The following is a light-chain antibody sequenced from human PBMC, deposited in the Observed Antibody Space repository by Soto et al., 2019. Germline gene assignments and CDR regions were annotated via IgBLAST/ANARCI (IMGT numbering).Light chain of an antibody. Sequence: QSVLTQPPSVSGSPGQSVTISCTGTSSDVGGYNRVSWYQQPPGTAPKLIIYDVTKRPSGVPDRFSGSKSGNTASLTISGLQAEDEADYYCCSYAGSYSWIFGGGTKVTVL. J-gene: IGLJ2*01. CDR3: CSYAGSYSWI. CDR1: SSDVGGYNR. V-gene: IGLV2-11*01. CDR2: DVT.